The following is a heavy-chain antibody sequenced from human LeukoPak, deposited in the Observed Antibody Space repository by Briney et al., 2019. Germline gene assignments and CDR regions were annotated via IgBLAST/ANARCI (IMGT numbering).Heavy chain of an antibody. CDR1: GGSISSYY. J-gene: IGHJ4*02. V-gene: IGHV4-59*01. CDR3: ARGWGYFDY. CDR2: IYYSGST. Sequence: SETLSLTCTVSGGSISSYYWSWIRQPPGKGLEWIGYIYYSGSTNYNPSLKSRVTISVDTSKNQFSLKLSSVAAADTAVYYCARGWGYFDYWGQGTLVTVSS. D-gene: IGHD1-26*01.